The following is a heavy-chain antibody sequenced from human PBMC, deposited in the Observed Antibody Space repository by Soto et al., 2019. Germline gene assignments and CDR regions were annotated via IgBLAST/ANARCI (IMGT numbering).Heavy chain of an antibody. CDR1: GGTFNNNL. J-gene: IGHJ4*02. Sequence: QVQLVQSGAEVKKPGSSVKVSCKVSGGTFNNNLINWVRQAPGQALEWMGGIIPLFGTPNYAQKFQGRVTITADASTSTAYMELTSLTSHDTAVYYCTRETRAYGGLADYWGQGTLVTVSS. D-gene: IGHD4-17*01. CDR2: IIPLFGTP. CDR3: TRETRAYGGLADY. V-gene: IGHV1-69*01.